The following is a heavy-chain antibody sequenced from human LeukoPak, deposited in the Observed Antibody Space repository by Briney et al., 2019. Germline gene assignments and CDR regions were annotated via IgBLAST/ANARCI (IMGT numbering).Heavy chain of an antibody. CDR1: GYTFTSYA. J-gene: IGHJ5*02. CDR3: ARGKLVVVPAARPGYNWFDP. Sequence: ASVKVSCKASGYTFTSYAMHWVRQAPGQRLEWMGWINAGNGNTKYSQKFQGRVTITRDTSASTAYTELSSLRSEDTAVYYCARGKLVVVPAARPGYNWFDPWGQGTLVTVSS. CDR2: INAGNGNT. D-gene: IGHD2-2*01. V-gene: IGHV1-3*01.